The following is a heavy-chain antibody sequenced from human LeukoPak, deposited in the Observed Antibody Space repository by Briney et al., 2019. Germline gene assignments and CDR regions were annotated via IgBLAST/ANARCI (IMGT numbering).Heavy chain of an antibody. CDR3: AREFSGFGSGY. Sequence: PGGSLRLSCAASGFTFSDYGMHWVRLAPGKGLEWVAVISYDGSNKYYADSVKGRFTISRDNSKNTLYLQMNSLRAEDTAVYYCAREFSGFGSGYWGQGTLVTVSS. CDR1: GFTFSDYG. J-gene: IGHJ4*02. V-gene: IGHV3-30*03. CDR2: ISYDGSNK. D-gene: IGHD3-10*01.